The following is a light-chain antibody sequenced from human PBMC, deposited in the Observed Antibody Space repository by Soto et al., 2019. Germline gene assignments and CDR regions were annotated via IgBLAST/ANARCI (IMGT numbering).Light chain of an antibody. CDR1: SGHSSYA. Sequence: QSVLTQSPSASASLGASVKLTCTLSSGHSSYAIAWHQQQPERGPRYLMKLNSDGSHSKGDGIPGRFAGSTSGAARYLTISSLQSEDEADYYCQTWGTGIHYVFGTGTKLTVL. J-gene: IGLJ1*01. V-gene: IGLV4-69*01. CDR3: QTWGTGIHYV. CDR2: LNSDGSH.